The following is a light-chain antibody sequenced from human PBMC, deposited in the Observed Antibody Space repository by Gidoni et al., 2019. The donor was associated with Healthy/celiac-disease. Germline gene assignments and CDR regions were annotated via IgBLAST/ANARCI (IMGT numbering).Light chain of an antibody. J-gene: IGKJ3*01. CDR2: DAS. CDR1: QDISNY. CDR3: QQYDNLRGVT. V-gene: IGKV1-33*01. Sequence: DIQMTQSPSSLSASLGDRVTITCQASQDISNYLNWYQQKPGKAPKLLIYDASNLETGVPSRFSGSVSGTDFTFTISSLQPEDIATYYCQQYDNLRGVTFGPXTKVDIK.